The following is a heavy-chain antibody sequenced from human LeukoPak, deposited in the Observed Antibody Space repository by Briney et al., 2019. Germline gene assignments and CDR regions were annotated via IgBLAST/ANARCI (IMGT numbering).Heavy chain of an antibody. CDR2: ISTDAGET. CDR1: GFTFSNSG. Sequence: GGTLRLSCAASGFTFSNSGMSWVRQAPGKGLEWVSAISTDAGETHYADSVKGRFTISRDNSKNTVSLQMSSLRAEDTALYYCAKGSGNGYGSGPFDYWGQGTLVTVSS. D-gene: IGHD3-10*01. CDR3: AKGSGNGYGSGPFDY. J-gene: IGHJ4*02. V-gene: IGHV3-23*01.